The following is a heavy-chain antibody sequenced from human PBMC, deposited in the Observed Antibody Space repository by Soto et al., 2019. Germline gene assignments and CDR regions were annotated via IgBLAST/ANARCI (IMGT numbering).Heavy chain of an antibody. D-gene: IGHD6-19*01. CDR1: GYTFTSYG. Sequence: QVQLVQSGAEVKKPGASVKVSCKASGYTFTSYGISWVRQAPGQGLEWMGWISAYNGNTNYAQKLLGRVTMTTDTSTRTAYMELRSLRSDDTAVYYCARDAVAGTVSRDFDYWGQGTLVTVSS. CDR3: ARDAVAGTVSRDFDY. V-gene: IGHV1-18*01. J-gene: IGHJ4*02. CDR2: ISAYNGNT.